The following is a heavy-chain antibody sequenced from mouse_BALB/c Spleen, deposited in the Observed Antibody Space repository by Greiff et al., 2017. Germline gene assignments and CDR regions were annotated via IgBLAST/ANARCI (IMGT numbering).Heavy chain of an antibody. J-gene: IGHJ2*01. Sequence: VQLQQPGAGLVRPGASVKLSCKASGYSFTSYWMNWVKQRPGQGLEWIGMIHRSDSETRLNQKFKDKATLTVDKSSSTAYMQLSSPTSEDTAVYYCARAGGSSGPLGYWGQGTTLTVSS. CDR3: ARAGGSSGPLGY. V-gene: IGHV1-61*01. CDR1: GYSFTSYW. CDR2: IHRSDSET. D-gene: IGHD3-1*01.